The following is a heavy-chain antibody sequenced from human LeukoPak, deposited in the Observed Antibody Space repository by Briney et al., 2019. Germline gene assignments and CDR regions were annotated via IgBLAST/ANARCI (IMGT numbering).Heavy chain of an antibody. CDR1: GVSISGYY. D-gene: IGHD3-22*01. J-gene: IGHJ4*02. V-gene: IGHV4-4*07. CDR3: ARGDDSSGEGY. CDR2: IHTSGGT. Sequence: SSQTLSLTCTVSGVSISGYYWSWIRQPAGKGLEWIWRIHTSGGTDYTSSPKSGVTMSADTTKNQFSLKLNSVTAADTAVYYCARGDDSSGEGYWGQGTLVTVSS.